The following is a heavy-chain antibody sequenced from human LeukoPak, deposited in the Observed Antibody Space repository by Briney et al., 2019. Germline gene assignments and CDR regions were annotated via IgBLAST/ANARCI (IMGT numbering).Heavy chain of an antibody. CDR3: AKGYSSGLYKLYYFDF. J-gene: IGHJ4*02. Sequence: PGGSLRLSCAASGFTFSSYGMHWVRQAPGKGLEWVALISYDGSDKVYADSVKGRFTISRDNSRNTLYLQMNSLRAEDTAVYYCAKGYSSGLYKLYYFDFWGQGTLVTVSS. D-gene: IGHD6-19*01. CDR2: ISYDGSDK. CDR1: GFTFSSYG. V-gene: IGHV3-30*18.